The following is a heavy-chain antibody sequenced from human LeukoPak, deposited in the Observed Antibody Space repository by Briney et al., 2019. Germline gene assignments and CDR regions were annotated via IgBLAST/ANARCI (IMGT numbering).Heavy chain of an antibody. CDR3: ARSPSPYSSGWGGDAYYFDY. Sequence: RGCLRLSCAPSGFTFTSYSMNWVRHAPGKGLEWVSSISSSSSYIYYADSAKGRFTISRDNAKNSLYLQMNSLRAEDTAVYSCARSPSPYSSGWGGDAYYFDYWGQGTLVTVSS. V-gene: IGHV3-21*01. J-gene: IGHJ4*02. D-gene: IGHD6-19*01. CDR2: ISSSSSYI. CDR1: GFTFTSYS.